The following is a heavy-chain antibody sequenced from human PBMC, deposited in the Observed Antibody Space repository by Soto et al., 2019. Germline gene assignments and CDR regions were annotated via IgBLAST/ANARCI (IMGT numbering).Heavy chain of an antibody. J-gene: IGHJ5*01. CDR1: GFTFSRYG. V-gene: IGHV3-21*06. CDR2: ISSSTSYV. D-gene: IGHD2-2*01. Sequence: GGSLRLSCAASGFTFSRYGMNWLRQAPGKGLEWVASISSSTSYVYYADSVKGRFSISRDNAKNILYLEMYALRIEDTAVYYCARDPSEGRVGNWFESWGQGTLVTVSS. CDR3: ARDPSEGRVGNWFES.